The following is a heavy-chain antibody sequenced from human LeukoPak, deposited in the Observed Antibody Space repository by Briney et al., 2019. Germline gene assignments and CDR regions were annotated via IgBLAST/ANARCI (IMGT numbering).Heavy chain of an antibody. D-gene: IGHD2-15*01. CDR3: ARNGPYSIHY. Sequence: KPSETLSLTCAVSGDSISSGQWWSWVRQPPGKGLEWIGEIYSSGLTNSNPSLKSRITISMDGSKNQFSLNLNSVTAADTAVYYCARNGPYSIHYWGQGTLVTVSS. CDR2: IYSSGLT. V-gene: IGHV4-4*02. J-gene: IGHJ4*02. CDR1: GDSISSGQW.